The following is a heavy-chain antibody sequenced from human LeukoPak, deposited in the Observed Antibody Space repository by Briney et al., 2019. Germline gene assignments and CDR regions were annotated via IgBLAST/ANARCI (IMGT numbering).Heavy chain of an antibody. D-gene: IGHD3-9*01. Sequence: GGSLRLSCAASGFTFSSHWVSWVRQAPRKGLEWVANIKEDGSEKYYVDSVKGRFTISRDNAKNSLYLQMNSLRAEDTAVYYCARGGLRYFARWGQGTLVTVSS. V-gene: IGHV3-7*04. CDR2: IKEDGSEK. J-gene: IGHJ1*01. CDR3: ARGGLRYFAR. CDR1: GFTFSSHW.